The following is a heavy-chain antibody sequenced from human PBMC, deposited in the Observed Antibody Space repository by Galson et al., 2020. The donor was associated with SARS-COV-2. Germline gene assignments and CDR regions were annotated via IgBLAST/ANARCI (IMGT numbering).Heavy chain of an antibody. CDR2: ISDDGAKK. J-gene: IGHJ4*02. V-gene: IGHV3-30*09. D-gene: IGHD3-3*01. CDR1: GFPFSSNA. CDR3: ATERYDNSRGLES. Sequence: QLGESLKISCAASGFPFSSNAMHWVRQAPGKGLEWVTVISDDGAKKYYAASVKGRFAISRDNSENTLYLQMNSLRADDTAIYYCATERYDNSRGLESWGQGTLVTVSS.